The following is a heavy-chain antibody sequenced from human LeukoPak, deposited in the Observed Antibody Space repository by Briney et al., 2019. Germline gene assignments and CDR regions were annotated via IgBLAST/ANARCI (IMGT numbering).Heavy chain of an antibody. CDR3: ANAMVAGGFQYFRH. D-gene: IGHD6-19*01. J-gene: IGHJ1*01. CDR1: GYTFTNFV. V-gene: IGHV1-3*01. CDR2: NNGGNANT. Sequence: ASVKVSCKTSGYTFTNFVMHWMRQAPGQRPEWMGWNNGGNANTQYSQKFQGRVTFTRDTSASTGYMELSGLISEDTAVYYCANAMVAGGFQYFRHWGQGTLVTVSS.